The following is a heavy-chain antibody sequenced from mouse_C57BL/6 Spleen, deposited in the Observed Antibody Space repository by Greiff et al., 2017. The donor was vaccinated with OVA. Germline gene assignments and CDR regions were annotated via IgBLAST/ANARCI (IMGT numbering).Heavy chain of an antibody. CDR2: ISSGSSTI. J-gene: IGHJ2*01. V-gene: IGHV5-17*01. CDR3: ARGGRLRPYYFDY. Sequence: EVQVVESGGGLVKPGGSLKLSCAASGFTFSDYGMHWVRQAPEKGLEWVAYISSGSSTIYYADTVKGRFTISRDNAKNTLFLQLTSLRSEDTAMYYCARGGRLRPYYFDYWGQGTTLTVSS. D-gene: IGHD3-2*02. CDR1: GFTFSDYG.